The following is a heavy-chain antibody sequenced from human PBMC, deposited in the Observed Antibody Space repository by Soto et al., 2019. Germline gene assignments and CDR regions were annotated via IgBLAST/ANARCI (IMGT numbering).Heavy chain of an antibody. V-gene: IGHV1-18*01. CDR3: ARVLPPFDP. CDR2: INAYNGNT. J-gene: IGHJ5*02. Sequence: QVQLVQSGAEVKKPGASVKVSCKASGYTFTSYGISWVRQAPGQGLEWMGWINAYNGNTNYAQKLQGRVTMTTDTSTSQAYRERTSLTSDDSAVYYCARVLPPFDPWGQGTLVTVSS. CDR1: GYTFTSYG.